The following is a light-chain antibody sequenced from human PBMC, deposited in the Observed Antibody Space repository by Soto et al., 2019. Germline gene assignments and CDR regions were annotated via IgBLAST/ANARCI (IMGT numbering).Light chain of an antibody. CDR1: SSDVGGYNY. CDR2: EVS. CDR3: ASYTSSSIV. J-gene: IGLJ1*01. V-gene: IGLV2-14*01. Sequence: QSALTQPASVSGSHGQSITISCTGTSSDVGGYNYVSWYQQHPGKAPKLMIYEVSNRPSGVSNRFSGSKSGNTASLTISGLQAEDEADYYCASYTSSSIVFGTGTKLTVL.